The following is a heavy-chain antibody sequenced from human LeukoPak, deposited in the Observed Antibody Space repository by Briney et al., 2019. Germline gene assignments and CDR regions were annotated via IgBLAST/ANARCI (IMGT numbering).Heavy chain of an antibody. V-gene: IGHV1-3*01. D-gene: IGHD6-19*01. CDR1: GYTFTGYA. CDR3: ARAVAGTHLDAFDI. Sequence: ASVKVSCKASGYTFTGYAMHWVRQAPGQRREWMGWINAGNGNTKYSQKFQGRVTITRDTSASTAYMELSSLRSEDTAVYYCARAVAGTHLDAFDIWGQGTMVTVSS. CDR2: INAGNGNT. J-gene: IGHJ3*02.